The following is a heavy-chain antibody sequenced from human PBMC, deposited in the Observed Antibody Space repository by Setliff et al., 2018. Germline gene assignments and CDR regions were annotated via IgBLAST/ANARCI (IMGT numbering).Heavy chain of an antibody. V-gene: IGHV4-39*01. D-gene: IGHD4-17*01. J-gene: IGHJ3*02. CDR2: SEST. Sequence: PSETLSLTCTVSGGSISSSSYYWGWIRQSPGKGLEWIGTSESTYNNPSFKSRLTISVDTSKNQFSLKLSSVTAADTAVYYCARLTTLTTWFELGAFDIWGQGTMVTVSS. CDR3: ARLTTLTTWFELGAFDI. CDR1: GGSISSSSYY.